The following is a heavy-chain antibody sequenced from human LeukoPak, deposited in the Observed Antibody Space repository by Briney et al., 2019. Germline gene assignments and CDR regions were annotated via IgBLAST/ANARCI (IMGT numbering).Heavy chain of an antibody. Sequence: SETLPLTCTVSGGSISSYYWSWIRQPPGKGLEWIGYIYYSGSTNYNPSLKSRVTISVDTSKNQFSLKLSSVTAADTAVYYCARTWFGELRSWFDPWGQGTLVTVPS. CDR3: ARTWFGELRSWFDP. CDR1: GGSISSYY. V-gene: IGHV4-59*08. D-gene: IGHD3-10*01. CDR2: IYYSGST. J-gene: IGHJ5*02.